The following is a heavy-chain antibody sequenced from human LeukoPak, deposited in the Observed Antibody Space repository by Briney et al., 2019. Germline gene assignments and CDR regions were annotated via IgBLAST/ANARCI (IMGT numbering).Heavy chain of an antibody. Sequence: GGSLRLSCAASGSTFSSYSMNWVRQAPGKGLEWVSSISSSSDHIAYADSVKGRFTIPRDNAKNALYLQVNSLRAEDTAVYYCARGVVPAAFDYWGQGTQVTVSS. CDR2: ISSSSDHI. CDR1: GSTFSSYS. CDR3: ARGVVPAAFDY. D-gene: IGHD2-2*01. J-gene: IGHJ4*02. V-gene: IGHV3-21*01.